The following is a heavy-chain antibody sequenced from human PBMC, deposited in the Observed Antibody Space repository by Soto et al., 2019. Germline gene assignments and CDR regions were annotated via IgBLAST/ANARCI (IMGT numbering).Heavy chain of an antibody. CDR2: IYSDGVT. J-gene: IGHJ4*02. V-gene: IGHV3-66*01. CDR1: GFTVSNNY. Sequence: EVQLVQSGGGLVQPGGSLRLSCAASGFTVSNNYLSWVRQAPGKGLQWVSLIYSDGVTDYAESVKGRFTISRDNSKNTLYLQMNSLKAEDTAIYYCATRMTTAPYWGQGTLVTVSS. CDR3: ATRMTTAPY. D-gene: IGHD4-17*01.